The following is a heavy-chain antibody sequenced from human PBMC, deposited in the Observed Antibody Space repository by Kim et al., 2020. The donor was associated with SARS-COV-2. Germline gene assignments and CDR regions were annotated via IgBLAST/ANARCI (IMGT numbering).Heavy chain of an antibody. V-gene: IGHV3-23*01. Sequence: GDSTYYAESVKGRFTISRDNSKNTLYLQMNSLSAEDTAVYYCAKGSGYYSWGQGTLVTASS. CDR2: GDST. J-gene: IGHJ4*02. D-gene: IGHD3-22*01. CDR3: AKGSGYYS.